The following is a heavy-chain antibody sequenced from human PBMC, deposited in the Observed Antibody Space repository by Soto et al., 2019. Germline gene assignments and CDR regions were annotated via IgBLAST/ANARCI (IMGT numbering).Heavy chain of an antibody. V-gene: IGHV4-59*08. D-gene: IGHD2-15*01. CDR3: ASLLWDCSGGSCYGFWFDP. CDR2: IYYSGST. Sequence: SETLSLTCTVSGGSISSYYWSWIRQPPGKGLEWIGYIYYSGSTNYNPSLKSRVTISEDTSKNQFSLKLSSVTAADTAVYYCASLLWDCSGGSCYGFWFDPWGQGTLVTVSS. J-gene: IGHJ5*02. CDR1: GGSISSYY.